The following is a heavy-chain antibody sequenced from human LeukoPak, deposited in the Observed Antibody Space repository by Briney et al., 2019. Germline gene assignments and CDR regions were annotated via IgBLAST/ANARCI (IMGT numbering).Heavy chain of an antibody. CDR2: IYHSGST. CDR1: GGSISSSNW. V-gene: IGHV4-4*02. D-gene: IGHD6-19*01. CDR3: ARVRIAVAGTPFDY. J-gene: IGHJ4*02. Sequence: SETLSLTCAVSGGSISSSNWWSWVRQPPGKGLEWIGEIYHSGSTNYNPSLMSRVTISVDKSKNQFSLKLSSVTAADTAVYYCARVRIAVAGTPFDYWGQGTLVTVSS.